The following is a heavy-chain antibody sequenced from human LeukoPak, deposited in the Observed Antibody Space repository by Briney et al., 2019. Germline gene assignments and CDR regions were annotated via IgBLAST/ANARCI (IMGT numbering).Heavy chain of an antibody. CDR1: GYTFTSYY. CDR2: IVPILGIA. CDR3: ARSRYTMVRGVTFLITDAFDI. J-gene: IGHJ3*02. Sequence: SVKVSCKASGYTFTSYYMHWVRQAPGQGLEWMGRIVPILGIANYAQKFQGRVTITADKSTSTAYMELSSLRSEDTAVYYCARSRYTMVRGVTFLITDAFDIWGQGTMVTVSS. V-gene: IGHV1-69*02. D-gene: IGHD3-10*01.